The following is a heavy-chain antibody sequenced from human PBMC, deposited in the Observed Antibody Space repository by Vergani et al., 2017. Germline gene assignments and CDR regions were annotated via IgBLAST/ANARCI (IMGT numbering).Heavy chain of an antibody. D-gene: IGHD3-9*01. Sequence: EVQLLESGGGLVQPGGSLRLSCAASGFTFSSYAMSWVRQAPGKGLEWVSAISGSGGSTYYADSVKGRFTISRDNSKNTLYLQMNSLRAEDTAVYYCASTPEGLLYFDWLLYYFDDWGQGTLVTVSS. CDR1: GFTFSSYA. J-gene: IGHJ4*02. CDR2: ISGSGGST. CDR3: ASTPEGLLYFDWLLYYFDD. V-gene: IGHV3-23*01.